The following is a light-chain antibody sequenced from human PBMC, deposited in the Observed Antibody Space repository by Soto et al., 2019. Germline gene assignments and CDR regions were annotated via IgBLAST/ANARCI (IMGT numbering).Light chain of an antibody. CDR2: DVN. CDR3: CSYAGSYTLV. J-gene: IGLJ3*02. CDR1: STDVGAYNY. V-gene: IGLV2-11*01. Sequence: QSVLTQPRSVSASPGQSVTISCTGTSTDVGAYNYVSRYQQHPGKAPKLMIYDVNKRPSGVPDRFSGSKSGNTASLTISGLQAEDEGDYYCCSYAGSYTLVFGGGTKLTVL.